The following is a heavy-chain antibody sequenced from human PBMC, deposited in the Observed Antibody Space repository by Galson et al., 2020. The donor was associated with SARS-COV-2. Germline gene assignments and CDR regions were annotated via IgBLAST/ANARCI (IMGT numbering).Heavy chain of an antibody. V-gene: IGHV4-61*02. Sequence: SETLSLTCTVSGGSISSGSYYWSWIRQPAGKGLEWIGRIHTTGSTNYNPSLKSRVTISVDTSRNQFSLSLSSVTAADTAVYYCARSHDSSGNAVDIWGQGTMVTVSS. J-gene: IGHJ3*02. CDR2: IHTTGST. CDR3: ARSHDSSGNAVDI. CDR1: GGSISSGSYY. D-gene: IGHD3-22*01.